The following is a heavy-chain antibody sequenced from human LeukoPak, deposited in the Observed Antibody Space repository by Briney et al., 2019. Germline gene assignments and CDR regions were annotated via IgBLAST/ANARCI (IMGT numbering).Heavy chain of an antibody. V-gene: IGHV3-9*01. D-gene: IGHD3/OR15-3a*01. J-gene: IGHJ4*02. CDR1: GFTFDDYA. CDR3: AKDGTDSFDY. CDR2: ISWNSGSI. Sequence: GGSLRLSCAASGFTFDDYAMHWVQQAPGKGLEWVSGISWNSGSIGYADSVKGRFTISRDNAKNSLYLQMNSLRAEDTALYYCAKDGTDSFDYWGQGTLVTVSS.